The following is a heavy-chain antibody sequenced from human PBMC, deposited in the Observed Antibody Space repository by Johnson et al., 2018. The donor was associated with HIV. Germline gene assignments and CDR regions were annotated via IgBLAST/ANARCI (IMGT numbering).Heavy chain of an antibody. D-gene: IGHD1-26*01. J-gene: IGHJ3*01. Sequence: MMLVESGGGLVKPGGSLRLSCAASGFTFSNAWMSWVRQAPGKGLEWVGRMKSKTDGGKTDYAAPVKGRFTSSRDNAKHSLYLQMNSLRADDTAVYYCAREGVSGSYYDAFDLWGQGTMVTVSS. V-gene: IGHV3-15*01. CDR2: MKSKTDGGKT. CDR1: GFTFSNAW. CDR3: AREGVSGSYYDAFDL.